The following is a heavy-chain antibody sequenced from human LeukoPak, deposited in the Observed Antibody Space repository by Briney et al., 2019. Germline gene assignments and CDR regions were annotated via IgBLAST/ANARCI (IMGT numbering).Heavy chain of an antibody. Sequence: GGSLRLSCAAPGFTFSSYAMSWVRQAPGKGLEWVSAISGSGGSTYYADSVKGRFTISRDNSKNTLYLQMNSLRAEDTAVYYCAKAGYCGGDCYFGFDIWGQGTMVTVSS. CDR3: AKAGYCGGDCYFGFDI. J-gene: IGHJ3*02. D-gene: IGHD2-21*02. CDR2: ISGSGGST. V-gene: IGHV3-23*01. CDR1: GFTFSSYA.